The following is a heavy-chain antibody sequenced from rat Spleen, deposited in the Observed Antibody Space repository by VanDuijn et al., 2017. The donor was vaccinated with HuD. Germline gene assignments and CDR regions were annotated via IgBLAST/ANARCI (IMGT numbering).Heavy chain of an antibody. J-gene: IGHJ3*01. CDR1: GFTFNNYW. CDR2: ITNTGGST. Sequence: EVQLVESGGGLVQSGRSLKLSCVASGFTFNNYWMTWIRQAPGKGLEWVASITNTGGSTYYPDSVKGRFTVSRDNAANTLYLQMNSLRSEDTATYYCTRDSGYNYGVSWFTYWGQGSLVTVSS. V-gene: IGHV5-31*01. D-gene: IGHD1-9*01. CDR3: TRDSGYNYGVSWFTY.